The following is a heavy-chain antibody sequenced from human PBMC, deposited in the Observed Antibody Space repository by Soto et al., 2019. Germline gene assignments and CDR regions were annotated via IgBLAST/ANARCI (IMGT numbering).Heavy chain of an antibody. Sequence: SETLSLTCAVYGGSFSGYYWSWIRQPPGKGLEWIGEMDHSGSTNYNPSLKSRVTISVDTSKNQFSLNLSSVTDADTAVYYCARGFFRYGGTSVTYHHWFDPSGQGTLVPVS. D-gene: IGHD2-15*01. V-gene: IGHV4-34*01. CDR1: GGSFSGYY. CDR3: ARGFFRYGGTSVTYHHWFDP. CDR2: MDHSGST. J-gene: IGHJ5*02.